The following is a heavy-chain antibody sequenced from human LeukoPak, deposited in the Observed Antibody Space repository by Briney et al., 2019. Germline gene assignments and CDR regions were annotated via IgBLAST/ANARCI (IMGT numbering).Heavy chain of an antibody. CDR1: GGSISSYY. CDR3: ASRSCSSTSSYTVGDAFDI. CDR2: IYTSGST. J-gene: IGHJ3*02. D-gene: IGHD2-2*02. V-gene: IGHV4-4*07. Sequence: SETLSLTCTVSGGSISSYYWSWIRQPAGKGLEWIGRIYTSGSTNYNPSLKSRVTMSVDTSKNQFSLKLSSVTAADTAVYYCASRSCSSTSSYTVGDAFDIWGQGTMATVSS.